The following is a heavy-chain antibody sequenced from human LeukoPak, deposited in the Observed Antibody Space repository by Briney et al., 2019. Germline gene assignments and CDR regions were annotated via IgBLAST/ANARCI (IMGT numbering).Heavy chain of an antibody. J-gene: IGHJ6*02. CDR3: AREGYSSSWYGGRDYYYGMDV. V-gene: IGHV3-21*01. D-gene: IGHD6-13*01. CDR2: ISSSSSYI. CDR1: GFTFSSYS. Sequence: GGSLRLSCAASGFTFSSYSMNWVRQAPGKGLEWVSSISSSSSYIYYADSVKGRSTISRDNAKNSLYLQMNSLRAEDTAVYYCAREGYSSSWYGGRDYYYGMDVWGQGTTVTVSS.